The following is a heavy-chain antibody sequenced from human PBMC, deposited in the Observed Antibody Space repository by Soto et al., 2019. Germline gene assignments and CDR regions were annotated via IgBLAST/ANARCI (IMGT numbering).Heavy chain of an antibody. D-gene: IGHD4-4*01. CDR2: MTGSGGFT. CDR3: AKDSNKYSSSLRGRYFDY. V-gene: IGHV3-23*01. J-gene: IGHJ4*02. Sequence: EVQLLESGGALVQPGGSLRLSCAASGFSFSAYAMSWVRQAPGKGLEWVSGMTGSGGFTYYADSVKGRFTISRDNSKNTLLLQMNSLGAEDTAVYYCAKDSNKYSSSLRGRYFDYWGQGIGVTVSS. CDR1: GFSFSAYA.